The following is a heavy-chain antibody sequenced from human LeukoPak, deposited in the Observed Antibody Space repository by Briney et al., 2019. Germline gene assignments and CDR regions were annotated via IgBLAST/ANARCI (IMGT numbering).Heavy chain of an antibody. Sequence: KSSETLSLTCTVSGGSIRSSYYYWGWIRQPPGKGLEWIGSIYDSGSTYYNPSLKSRVTISVDTSKNQFSLKLNSVTAADTAVYYCARGLGVWIQLRDYYYYGMDVWGQGTTVTVSS. CDR3: ARGLGVWIQLRDYYYYGMDV. J-gene: IGHJ6*02. D-gene: IGHD5-18*01. V-gene: IGHV4-39*01. CDR2: IYDSGST. CDR1: GGSIRSSYYY.